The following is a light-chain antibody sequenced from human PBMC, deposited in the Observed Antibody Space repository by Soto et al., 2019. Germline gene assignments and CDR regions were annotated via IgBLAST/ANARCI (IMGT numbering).Light chain of an antibody. CDR1: QSVSSN. J-gene: IGKJ1*01. CDR3: QQYNNWPWT. Sequence: EIVMTQSPATLSVSPGARGTLSCRASQSVSSNLAWYQQKPGQAPRLLIYGASTRATGIPARFSGSRSGTEFTLTISILQYEDFAVYYCQQYNNWPWTVGQGTKVEIK. V-gene: IGKV3-15*01. CDR2: GAS.